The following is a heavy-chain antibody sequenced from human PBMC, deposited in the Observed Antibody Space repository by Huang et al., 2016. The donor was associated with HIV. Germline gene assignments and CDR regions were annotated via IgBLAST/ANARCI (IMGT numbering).Heavy chain of an antibody. J-gene: IGHJ4*02. D-gene: IGHD1-20*01. CDR1: GGSISSSSYR. V-gene: IGHV4-39*02. Sequence: QLQLQGSGPRLVKPSETLSLTCTVSGGSISSSSYRWGWSRQSPGKRLEWVGSIYDGGNTHHNPSLKSRRTMSVDTSKNHFSLRLTSVTAADTAVYYCAGSYNWNSVDYWGQGTLVTVSS. CDR3: AGSYNWNSVDY. CDR2: IYDGGNT.